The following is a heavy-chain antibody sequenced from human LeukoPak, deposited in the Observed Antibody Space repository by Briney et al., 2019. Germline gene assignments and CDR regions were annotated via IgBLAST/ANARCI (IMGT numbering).Heavy chain of an antibody. Sequence: NPSETLSLTRTDSGASISSGDYYWSWIRPSPGKGLEWIGYIYYSGSTHYNPSLKSRVTLSIDTSKNHFSLKLSSVTAADTAVYYCARGAPYSSGWLAGYWGQGTLVTVSS. CDR2: IYYSGST. D-gene: IGHD6-19*01. V-gene: IGHV4-30-4*01. CDR1: GASISSGDYY. J-gene: IGHJ4*02. CDR3: ARGAPYSSGWLAGY.